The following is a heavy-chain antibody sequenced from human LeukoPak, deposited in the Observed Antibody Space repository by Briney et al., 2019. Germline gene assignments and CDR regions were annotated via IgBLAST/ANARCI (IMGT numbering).Heavy chain of an antibody. J-gene: IGHJ4*02. V-gene: IGHV3-23*01. CDR3: ARDLDYYDSSGIFDY. CDR2: ISGSGGST. CDR1: GFTFSSYG. Sequence: GGSLRLSCAASGFTFSSYGMSWVRQAPGKGLEWVSAISGSGGSTYYADSVKGRFTISRDNSKNTLYLQMNSLRAEDTAVYYCARDLDYYDSSGIFDYWGQGTLVTVSS. D-gene: IGHD3-22*01.